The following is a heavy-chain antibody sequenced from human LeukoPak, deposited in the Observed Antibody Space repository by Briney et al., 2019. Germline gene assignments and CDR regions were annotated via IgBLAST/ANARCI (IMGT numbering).Heavy chain of an antibody. Sequence: GASVKVSCKTSGGTITTHIFSWVRQAPGQGLEWMGRITPIINSAKYAQKFRDRLTITADTSTGTAYMELSSLTSEDTALYYCTRVNLRGSQYNWFDPWGQGTLVIVSS. CDR3: TRVNLRGSQYNWFDP. V-gene: IGHV1-69*08. J-gene: IGHJ5*02. CDR1: GGTITTHI. CDR2: ITPIINSA. D-gene: IGHD1-26*01.